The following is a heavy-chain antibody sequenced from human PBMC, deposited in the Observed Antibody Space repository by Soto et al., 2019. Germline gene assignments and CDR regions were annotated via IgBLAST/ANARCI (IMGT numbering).Heavy chain of an antibody. CDR3: ASVGTPIDY. V-gene: IGHV1-18*01. D-gene: IGHD7-27*01. CDR2: ISAYNGNT. J-gene: IGHJ4*02. Sequence: QVQLVQSGAEVKKPGASVKVSCKASGYTFTNFGISWVRQAPGQGLEWMGWISAYNGNTNYAQNFQGRVTMTTDTSTSTADMGMRSLMSDDTAVYYCASVGTPIDYWGQGTLVTVSS. CDR1: GYTFTNFG.